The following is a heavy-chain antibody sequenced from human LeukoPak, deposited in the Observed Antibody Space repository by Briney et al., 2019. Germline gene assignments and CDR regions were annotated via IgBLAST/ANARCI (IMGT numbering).Heavy chain of an antibody. V-gene: IGHV3-21*01. CDR3: ARDGHGDGFLTGYSYFGMDA. CDR2: ITISSNFI. J-gene: IGHJ6*02. D-gene: IGHD3-9*01. Sequence: PGGSLRLSCAASGFRLSSYSMNCVRQAPGKGLEWVSSITISSNFIYYADSVKGRFTISRDNAKSSLFLQMNSLRAEDTAVYFCARDGHGDGFLTGYSYFGMDAWGQGTTVTVSS. CDR1: GFRLSSYS.